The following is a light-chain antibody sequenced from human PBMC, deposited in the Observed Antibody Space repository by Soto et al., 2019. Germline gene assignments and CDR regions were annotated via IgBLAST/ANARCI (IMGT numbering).Light chain of an antibody. J-gene: IGLJ2*01. CDR1: GSNIGRNY. CDR3: GTWDESLGAGV. CDR2: DDN. Sequence: QSVLTRPASVSATPGEKVTISCSGRGSNIGRNYVSWYRQLPGTAPQLLIYDDNKRHSGVPDRLSGSRYGTSASLAIAGLQPGDEADYYCGTWDESLGAGVFGGGTKVTVL. V-gene: IGLV1-51*01.